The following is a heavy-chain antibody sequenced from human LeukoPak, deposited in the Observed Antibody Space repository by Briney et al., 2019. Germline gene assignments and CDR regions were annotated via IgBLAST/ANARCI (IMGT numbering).Heavy chain of an antibody. Sequence: ASVKVSCKASGYTFTGYYMHWVRQAPGQGLEWMGWVNPNSGGTNYAQKFQGRITMTRDTSISTAHMELSRLRSDDTAVYYCAKNIWFGESSDALHIWGRGTMVTVSS. CDR3: AKNIWFGESSDALHI. V-gene: IGHV1-2*02. J-gene: IGHJ3*02. CDR1: GYTFTGYY. D-gene: IGHD3-10*01. CDR2: VNPNSGGT.